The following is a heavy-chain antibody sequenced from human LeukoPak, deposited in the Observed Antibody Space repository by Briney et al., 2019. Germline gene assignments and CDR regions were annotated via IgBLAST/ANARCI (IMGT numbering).Heavy chain of an antibody. CDR2: INPNSGDT. CDR3: ARGSIVVVPAAIGY. J-gene: IGHJ4*02. Sequence: ASVKVSCKASGYTFTGYYMHWVRQAPGQGLEWMGWINPNSGDTNYAQKFQGRVTMTRDTSISTAYMELSRLRSDDTAVYYCARGSIVVVPAAIGYWGQGTLVTVSS. D-gene: IGHD2-2*02. V-gene: IGHV1-2*02. CDR1: GYTFTGYY.